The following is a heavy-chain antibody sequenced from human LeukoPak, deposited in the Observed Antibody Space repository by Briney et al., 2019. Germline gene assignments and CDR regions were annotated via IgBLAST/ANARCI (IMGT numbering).Heavy chain of an antibody. V-gene: IGHV3-23*01. J-gene: IGHJ5*02. Sequence: GGSLILCCAASGFTFSSYAMSWVRMAPGNVLEWVSAIRGSGGSTYYADSVKGRFTISRDNSKNTLYLQMNSLRAEDTAVYYCAKGPRTVELRWFDPWGQGTLVTVSS. CDR3: AKGPRTVELRWFDP. CDR1: GFTFSSYA. CDR2: IRGSGGST. D-gene: IGHD1-7*01.